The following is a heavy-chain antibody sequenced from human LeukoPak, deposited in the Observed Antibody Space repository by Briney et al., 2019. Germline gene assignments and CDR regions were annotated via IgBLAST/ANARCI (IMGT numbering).Heavy chain of an antibody. CDR3: AKSDCASDGCKLLNC. J-gene: IGHJ4*02. V-gene: IGHV3-23*01. CDR1: GFTFSNYA. CDR2: ISGSGDAT. D-gene: IGHD5-24*01. Sequence: GGSLRLSCAVSGFTFSNYAMGWVRQAPGRGLEWFSSISGSGDATKYADSVMGRFTISRDNSKNTLSLQMNSLRAEDTAVYYCAKSDCASDGCKLLNCWGQGTLVTASS.